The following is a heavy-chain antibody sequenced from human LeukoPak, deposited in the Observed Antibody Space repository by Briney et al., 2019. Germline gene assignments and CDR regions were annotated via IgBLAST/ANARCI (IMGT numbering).Heavy chain of an antibody. V-gene: IGHV4-59*01. CDR1: GGSISGYY. D-gene: IGHD3-10*01. CDR3: ARDYSGWGTDAFDI. Sequence: SVTLSLTCTVSGGSISGYYWSWLRQPPGKGLEWIGYIYYSGSTNYNPSLKSRVTISIDTSKNQFSLKLSSVTAADTAVYYCARDYSGWGTDAFDIWGQGTMVTVSS. J-gene: IGHJ3*02. CDR2: IYYSGST.